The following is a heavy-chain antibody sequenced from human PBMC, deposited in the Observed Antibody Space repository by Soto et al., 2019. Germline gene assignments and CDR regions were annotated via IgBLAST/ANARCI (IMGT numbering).Heavy chain of an antibody. CDR2: IIPIFGTA. J-gene: IGHJ6*02. V-gene: IGHV1-69*12. D-gene: IGHD2-2*01. Sequence: QVQLVQSGAEVKKPGSSVKVSCKASGGTFSSYAISWVRQAPGQGLEWMGGIIPIFGTANYAQKFQGRVTIPADESTSTAYMELSSLRSEDTAVYYCARSEDIVLVPAAKYGMDVWGQGTTVTVSS. CDR1: GGTFSSYA. CDR3: ARSEDIVLVPAAKYGMDV.